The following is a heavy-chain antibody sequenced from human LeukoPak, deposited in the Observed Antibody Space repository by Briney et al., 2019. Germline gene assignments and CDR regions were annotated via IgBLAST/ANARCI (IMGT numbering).Heavy chain of an antibody. D-gene: IGHD3-22*01. CDR3: ARGSTYYDSSGQVPFDY. CDR1: GFTFSTYS. V-gene: IGHV3-48*01. J-gene: IGHJ4*02. CDR2: ISSSSSTI. Sequence: GGSLRLSGAASGFTFSTYSMNWVRQAPGKGLEWVSYISSSSSTIYYADSVKGRFTISRNNAKNSLYLQMNSLRAEDTAVYYCARGSTYYDSSGQVPFDYWGQGTLVTVS.